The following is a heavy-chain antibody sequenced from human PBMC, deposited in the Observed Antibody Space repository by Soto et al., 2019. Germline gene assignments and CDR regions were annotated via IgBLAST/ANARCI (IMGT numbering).Heavy chain of an antibody. CDR3: ATGVGWGFIYSLQY. D-gene: IGHD1-26*01. Sequence: QVQLEQSGAEVKKPGASVRVSCKISGSTLSEFSMHWVRQAPGKGLEWMGGYVPEDGKTIYAPKFQDRVIMTEDTSTDTAYMELSSLSSEDTAVYFCATGVGWGFIYSLQYWGQGTPVTVSS. CDR2: YVPEDGKT. CDR1: GSTLSEFS. V-gene: IGHV1-24*01. J-gene: IGHJ4*02.